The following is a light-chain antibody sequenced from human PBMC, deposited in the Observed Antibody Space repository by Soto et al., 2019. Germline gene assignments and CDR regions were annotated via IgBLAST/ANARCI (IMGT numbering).Light chain of an antibody. J-gene: IGKJ1*01. CDR2: NPS. Sequence: EIVMTQSPATLSLSPGERATLSCRASQSVGGNLAWYQQRPGQDPSLLLYNPSTRATGIPARFSGGGSGAEYTLTISSLQSEDFAVYYCQQYDKWPRTFGQGTKVDIK. CDR1: QSVGGN. V-gene: IGKV3-15*01. CDR3: QQYDKWPRT.